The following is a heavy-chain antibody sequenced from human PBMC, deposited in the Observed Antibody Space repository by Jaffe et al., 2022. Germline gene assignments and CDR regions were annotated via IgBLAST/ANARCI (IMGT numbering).Heavy chain of an antibody. J-gene: IGHJ4*02. V-gene: IGHV2-5*02. Sequence: QITLKESGPTLVKPTQTLTLTCTFSGFSLRTPAVGVAWIRQPPGKALEWLGTIYWDDDKRYSPSLKTRLSITKDTSENQVVLTMTNMDPVDTATYYCAHPFDMSGSWWGYFDSWGQGTLVTVSS. CDR1: GFSLRTPAVG. CDR3: AHPFDMSGSWWGYFDS. D-gene: IGHD3-22*01. CDR2: IYWDDDK.